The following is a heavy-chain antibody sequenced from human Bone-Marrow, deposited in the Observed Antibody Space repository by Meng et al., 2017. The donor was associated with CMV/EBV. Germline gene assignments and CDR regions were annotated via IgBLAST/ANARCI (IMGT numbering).Heavy chain of an antibody. CDR1: GFTFSTYW. CDR2: IKEDGSEE. Sequence: GESLKISCSASGFTFSTYWMNWVRQAPGKGLEWVASIKEDGSEEYSVDSVKGRFTISRDNAKNSLYLQMNSLRAEDTAVYYCARDSSSWYLYFDYWGQGTLVTVSS. V-gene: IGHV3-7*01. D-gene: IGHD6-13*01. CDR3: ARDSSSWYLYFDY. J-gene: IGHJ4*02.